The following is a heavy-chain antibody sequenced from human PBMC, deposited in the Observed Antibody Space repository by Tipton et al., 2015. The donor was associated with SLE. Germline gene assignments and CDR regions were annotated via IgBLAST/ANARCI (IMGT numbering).Heavy chain of an antibody. Sequence: TLSLTCAVCGGSFRAYYWSWISQPPGKGLEWIGEINHSGSTNYHQSFKSRVTISVDTSKNQLSLKLTTVTAADTAVYYCARAPGLERDYYYYYYMDVWGKGTTVTVSS. J-gene: IGHJ6*03. D-gene: IGHD3/OR15-3a*01. V-gene: IGHV4-34*01. CDR1: GGSFRAYY. CDR3: ARAPGLERDYYYYYYMDV. CDR2: INHSGST.